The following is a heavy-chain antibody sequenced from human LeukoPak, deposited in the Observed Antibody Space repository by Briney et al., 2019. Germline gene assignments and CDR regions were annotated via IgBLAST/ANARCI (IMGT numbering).Heavy chain of an antibody. CDR2: IYSGGST. Sequence: PGGSLRLSCAASGFTVSSNYMSWVRQAPGKGLEWVSVIYSGGSTYYADSVKGRFTISRDNSKNTLYLQMNSLRAEDTAVYYCASSSWYAGFDYWGQGTLVTVSS. J-gene: IGHJ4*02. CDR3: ASSSWYAGFDY. V-gene: IGHV3-53*01. CDR1: GFTVSSNY. D-gene: IGHD6-13*01.